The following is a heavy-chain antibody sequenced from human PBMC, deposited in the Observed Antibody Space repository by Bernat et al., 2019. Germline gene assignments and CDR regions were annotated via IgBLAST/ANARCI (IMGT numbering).Heavy chain of an antibody. CDR3: ARVGYSGDDSDY. CDR1: GGSISSSSYY. J-gene: IGHJ4*02. V-gene: IGHV4-39*01. D-gene: IGHD5-12*01. Sequence: QLQLQESGPGLVKPSETLSLTCTVSGGSISSSSYYWGWIRQPPGKGLEWIGSIYYSGSTYYNPSLKSRVTISVDTSKNQFSLKLSSVTAADTAVYYCARVGYSGDDSDYWGQGTLVTVAS. CDR2: IYYSGST.